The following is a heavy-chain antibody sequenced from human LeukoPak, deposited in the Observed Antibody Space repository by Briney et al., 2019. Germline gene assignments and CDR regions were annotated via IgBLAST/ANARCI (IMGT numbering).Heavy chain of an antibody. J-gene: IGHJ4*02. Sequence: GRSLSLSCAASGFIFTNFAMHWVRQAPGKGLEWVAVISNDERNKYYAESVKGRFTISRDNSNSMVYLQMTSLRLEDTAVYYCARPSPPGDGYNPSDQWGQGSLVIVSS. CDR1: GFIFTNFA. V-gene: IGHV3-30*04. CDR2: ISNDERNK. CDR3: ARPSPPGDGYNPSDQ. D-gene: IGHD5-24*01.